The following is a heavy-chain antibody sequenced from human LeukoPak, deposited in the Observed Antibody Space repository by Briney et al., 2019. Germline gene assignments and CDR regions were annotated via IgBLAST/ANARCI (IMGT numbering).Heavy chain of an antibody. J-gene: IGHJ4*02. Sequence: PGGSLRLSCAASGFTFSNAWMSWVRQAPGRGLEWVGRIKSKTDGGTTDYAAPVKGRFTISRDDSKNTLYLQMNSLKTEDTAVYYCTSPGISGYVDYWGQGTLVTVSS. D-gene: IGHD1-26*01. V-gene: IGHV3-15*01. CDR1: GFTFSNAW. CDR3: TSPGISGYVDY. CDR2: IKSKTDGGTT.